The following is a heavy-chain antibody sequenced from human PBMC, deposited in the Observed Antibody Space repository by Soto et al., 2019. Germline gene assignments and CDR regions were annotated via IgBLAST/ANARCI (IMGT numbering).Heavy chain of an antibody. Sequence: EVQLVESGGGLVQPGGSLRLSCAASGFTFSDYSMNWVRQAPGKGLEWVSYIGGISSTISYADSVKGRFTISRDNAKNSVFLHMNSLRADDTALYYCARDSAYAFDIWGQGTMVTVSS. CDR2: IGGISSTI. V-gene: IGHV3-48*01. J-gene: IGHJ3*02. CDR1: GFTFSDYS. CDR3: ARDSAYAFDI.